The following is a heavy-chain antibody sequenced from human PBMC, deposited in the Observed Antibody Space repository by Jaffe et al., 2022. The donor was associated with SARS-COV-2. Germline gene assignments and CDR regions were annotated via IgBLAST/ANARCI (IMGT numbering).Heavy chain of an antibody. CDR2: ISAYNGYT. V-gene: IGHV1-18*01. CDR3: ARYHYYGSRSRQRGDDAFDL. J-gene: IGHJ3*01. D-gene: IGHD3-10*01. Sequence: QVQLVQSGGEVKKPGASVRVSCKASGYTFTKYGITWVRQAPGQGLEWMGWISAYNGYTNYAQKLQGRVTMTTDTSTSTAYMELRSLRSDDTAVYFCARYHYYGSRSRQRGDDAFDLWGQGTMVTVSS. CDR1: GYTFTKYG.